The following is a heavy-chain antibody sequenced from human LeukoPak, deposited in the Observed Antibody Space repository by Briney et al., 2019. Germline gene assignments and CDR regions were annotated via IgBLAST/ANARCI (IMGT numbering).Heavy chain of an antibody. CDR3: ARDDYGFLRVIDY. Sequence: SETLSLTCTVSGGSISSSSYYWGWIRQPPGKGLEWIGSIYYSGSTYYNPSLKSRVTISVDTSKNQFSLKLSSVTAADTAVYYRARDDYGFLRVIDYWGQGTLVTVSS. J-gene: IGHJ4*02. CDR1: GGSISSSSYY. CDR2: IYYSGST. V-gene: IGHV4-39*02. D-gene: IGHD4-17*01.